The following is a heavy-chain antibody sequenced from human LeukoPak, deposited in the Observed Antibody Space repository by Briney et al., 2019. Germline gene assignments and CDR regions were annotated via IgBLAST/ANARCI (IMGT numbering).Heavy chain of an antibody. J-gene: IGHJ6*03. CDR1: GFTFGSYG. Sequence: GGSLRLSCAASGFTFGSYGMHWVRQAPGKGPEWVAVISYDGSNKYYADSVKGRFTISRDNSKNTLYLQMNSLRAEDTAVYYCAKDHTYYYGSGSPPHYYYYYMDVWGKGTTVTVSS. D-gene: IGHD3-10*01. V-gene: IGHV3-30*18. CDR3: AKDHTYYYGSGSPPHYYYYYMDV. CDR2: ISYDGSNK.